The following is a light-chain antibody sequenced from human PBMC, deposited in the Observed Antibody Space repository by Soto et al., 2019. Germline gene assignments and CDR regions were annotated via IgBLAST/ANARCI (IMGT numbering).Light chain of an antibody. Sequence: EIVLTQSPCTLSLSPGKRATLSCRASQSISNFLAWYQQKPGQAPRLLIYDASKRATDIPDRFIGSGSGTDFTLTISSLEPEDFAVYYCHQRSNWPPFTFGGGTKVDIK. CDR1: QSISNF. V-gene: IGKV3-11*01. J-gene: IGKJ4*01. CDR3: HQRSNWPPFT. CDR2: DAS.